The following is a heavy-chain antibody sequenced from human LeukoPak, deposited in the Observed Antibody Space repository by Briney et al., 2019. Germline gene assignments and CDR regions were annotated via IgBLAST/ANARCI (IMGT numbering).Heavy chain of an antibody. CDR2: INPSGGST. D-gene: IGHD2-2*01. CDR3: ARDLFLSGVVPAAIGWFDP. Sequence: GASVKVSCKASGYTFTSYYIHWVRQAPGQGLEWMGIINPSGGSTSYAQKFQGRVTMTRDTSTSTVYMELSSLRSEDTAVYYCARDLFLSGVVPAAIGWFDPWGQGTLVTVSS. V-gene: IGHV1-46*01. J-gene: IGHJ5*02. CDR1: GYTFTSYY.